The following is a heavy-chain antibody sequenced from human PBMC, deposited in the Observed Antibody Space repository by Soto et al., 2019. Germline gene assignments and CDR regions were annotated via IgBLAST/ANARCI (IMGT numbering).Heavy chain of an antibody. CDR1: GGSISSYY. CDR3: ARRYGYSFDY. J-gene: IGHJ4*02. V-gene: IGHV4-59*08. CDR2: IYNSGRT. D-gene: IGHD1-1*01. Sequence: QVQLQESGPGLVKPSETLSLTCTVSGGSISSYYWSWIRQPPGKGLEWIGYIYNSGRTNYNPSLKSRVTISVDTSKNQFSLKLSPVTAADTAVYYCARRYGYSFDYWGQGTLVTVSS.